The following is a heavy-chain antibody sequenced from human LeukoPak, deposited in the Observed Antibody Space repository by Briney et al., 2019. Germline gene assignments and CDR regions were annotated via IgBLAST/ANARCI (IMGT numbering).Heavy chain of an antibody. CDR3: ARGGPTEQQLVFDY. Sequence: GGSLRLSCAPSEFTVSNSFMNWVRPPPGKGLEWVSYISSSGSTIYYADSVKGRFTISRDNAKNSLYLQMNSLRAEDTAVYYCARGGPTEQQLVFDYWGQGTLVTVSS. V-gene: IGHV3-11*01. CDR1: EFTVSNSF. CDR2: ISSSGSTI. D-gene: IGHD6-13*01. J-gene: IGHJ4*02.